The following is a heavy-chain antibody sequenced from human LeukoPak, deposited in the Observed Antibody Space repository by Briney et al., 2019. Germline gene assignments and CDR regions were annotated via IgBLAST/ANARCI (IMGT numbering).Heavy chain of an antibody. CDR2: MNPNSGNT. D-gene: IGHD3-10*01. CDR1: GYTFTSYD. V-gene: IGHV1-8*03. CDR3: ARGAVVRGAFDY. J-gene: IGHJ4*02. Sequence: ASVKVSCKASGYTFTSYDINWVRQATGQGLEWMGWMNPNSGNTGYAQKFQGRVTITRNTSISIAYMELSSLRSEDTAVYYCARGAVVRGAFDYWGQGTLVTVSS.